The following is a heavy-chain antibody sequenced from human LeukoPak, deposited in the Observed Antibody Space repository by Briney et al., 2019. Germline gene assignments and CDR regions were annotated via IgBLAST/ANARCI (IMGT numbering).Heavy chain of an antibody. V-gene: IGHV1-46*01. J-gene: IGHJ5*02. CDR2: INPSGGST. Sequence: ASVKVSCKASGYTFTSYYMHWVRQAPGQGLEWMGIINPSGGSTSYAQKFQGRVTMTRDMSTSTVYMELSSLRSEDTAVYYCASAPRLGESIIRNPLGYWFDPWGQGTLVTVSS. D-gene: IGHD3-16*01. CDR3: ASAPRLGESIIRNPLGYWFDP. CDR1: GYTFTSYY.